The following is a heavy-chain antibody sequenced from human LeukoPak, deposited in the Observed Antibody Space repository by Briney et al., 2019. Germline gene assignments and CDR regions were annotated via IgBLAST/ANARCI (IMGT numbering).Heavy chain of an antibody. CDR3: ARSSKTYYDILTGYFSGPYYYYMDV. CDR2: IKPNTGDT. D-gene: IGHD3-9*01. Sequence: ASVKVSCRASGYTFTRHYIYWMRQTPGHPLEWMGWIKPNTGDTNYAQNFEGRVTLTRDTSLITAYMELRSLRSDDTAVYYCARSSKTYYDILTGYFSGPYYYYMDVWGKGTTVTVSS. CDR1: GYTFTRHY. J-gene: IGHJ6*03. V-gene: IGHV1-2*02.